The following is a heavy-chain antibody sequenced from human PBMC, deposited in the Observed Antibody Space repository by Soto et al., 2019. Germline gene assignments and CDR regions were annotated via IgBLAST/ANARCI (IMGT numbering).Heavy chain of an antibody. CDR1: GGTFSSYA. Sequence: SVKVSCKASGGTFSSYAISWVRQAPGQGLEWMGGIIPIFGTANYAQKFQGRVTITADESTSTAYMELSSLKSEDTAVYYCARQGGGVRGVIGSHNWFDPWGQGTLVTVSS. CDR3: ARQGGGVRGVIGSHNWFDP. J-gene: IGHJ5*02. D-gene: IGHD3-10*01. CDR2: IIPIFGTA. V-gene: IGHV1-69*13.